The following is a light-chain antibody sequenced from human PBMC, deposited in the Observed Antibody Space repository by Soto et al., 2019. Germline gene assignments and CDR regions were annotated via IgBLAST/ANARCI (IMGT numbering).Light chain of an antibody. J-gene: IGLJ2*01. CDR2: EVS. Sequence: QSVLTQPASVSGSPGQSITISCTGTSSDVGGYNYVSWYQQYPGKAPKLMIYEVSNRPSGVSNRFSGSKSGNTASLTISGLQAEDEADYYCSSYTSSSTPMVVFGGGTKVTVL. CDR3: SSYTSSSTPMVV. V-gene: IGLV2-14*01. CDR1: SSDVGGYNY.